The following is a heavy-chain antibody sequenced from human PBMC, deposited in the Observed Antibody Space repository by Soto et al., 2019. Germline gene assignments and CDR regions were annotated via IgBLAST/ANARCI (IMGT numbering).Heavy chain of an antibody. Sequence: QVQLQESGPGLVKPSQTLSLTCTVSGGSIRSGDYYWSWIRQPPGKGLEWIGYIYYSGSTYYNPSLKSRVTISVDTSKNQFSLMLSSVTAAATAVYYCARAQGSGFLVSWGQGTLVTVSS. V-gene: IGHV4-30-4*01. D-gene: IGHD3-10*01. CDR1: GGSIRSGDYY. J-gene: IGHJ4*02. CDR2: IYYSGST. CDR3: ARAQGSGFLVS.